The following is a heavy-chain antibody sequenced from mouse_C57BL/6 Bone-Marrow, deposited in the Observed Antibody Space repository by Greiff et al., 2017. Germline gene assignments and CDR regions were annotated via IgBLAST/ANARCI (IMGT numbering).Heavy chain of an antibody. D-gene: IGHD1-1*01. Sequence: VQLQQPGAELVKPGASVKMSCKASGYTFTSYWITWVKQRPGQGLEWIGDIYPGSGSTNYNEKFKSKATLTVDTSSSTAYMQLSSLTSEDSAVYYCARMGIYYYGSSPHWYFDVWGTGTTVTVSS. J-gene: IGHJ1*03. CDR3: ARMGIYYYGSSPHWYFDV. CDR1: GYTFTSYW. CDR2: IYPGSGST. V-gene: IGHV1-55*01.